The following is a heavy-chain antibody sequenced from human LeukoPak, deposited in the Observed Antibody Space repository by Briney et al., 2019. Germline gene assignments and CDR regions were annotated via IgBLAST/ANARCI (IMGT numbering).Heavy chain of an antibody. D-gene: IGHD3-10*01. J-gene: IGHJ4*02. CDR2: INSDGSST. Sequence: PGGSLRLSCAASGFTFSSYWMHWVRQAPGKGLVWVSRINSDGSSTSYADSVKGRFTISRDNSENTLYLQMNSLRAEDAAVYYCAKTVSYYYGSGSYYKNPFDYWGQGTLVTVSS. CDR3: AKTVSYYYGSGSYYKNPFDY. CDR1: GFTFSSYW. V-gene: IGHV3-74*01.